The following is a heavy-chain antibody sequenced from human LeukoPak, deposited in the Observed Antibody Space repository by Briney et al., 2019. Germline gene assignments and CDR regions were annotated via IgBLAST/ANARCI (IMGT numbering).Heavy chain of an antibody. CDR3: ARASGVSSYLLPI. Sequence: SETLSLTCTVSGGSISSYYWSWIRQPPGKGLEWIGYIYYSGSTSYNPSYSSGSTNYNPSLKSRVTISIDTSKNQFSLRLNSVTAADTAVYYCARASGVSSYLLPIWGQGTLVTVSS. CDR2: IYYSGSTSYNPSYSSGST. J-gene: IGHJ4*02. CDR1: GGSISSYY. V-gene: IGHV4-59*01. D-gene: IGHD2-8*01.